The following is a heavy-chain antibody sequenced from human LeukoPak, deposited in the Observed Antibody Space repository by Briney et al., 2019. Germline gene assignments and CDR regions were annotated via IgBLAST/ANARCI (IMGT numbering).Heavy chain of an antibody. Sequence: SVKVSCKASGGTFSSYAISWVRQAPGQGLEWMGRIIPIFGTANYAQKFQGRVTITTDESTSTAYMELSSLRSEDTAVYYCARDSPMVVTPNYYVDVWGKGTTVTVSS. V-gene: IGHV1-69*05. CDR3: ARDSPMVVTPNYYVDV. J-gene: IGHJ6*03. D-gene: IGHD4-23*01. CDR2: IIPIFGTA. CDR1: GGTFSSYA.